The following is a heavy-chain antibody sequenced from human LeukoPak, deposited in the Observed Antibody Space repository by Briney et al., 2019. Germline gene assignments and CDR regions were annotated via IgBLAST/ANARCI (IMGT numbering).Heavy chain of an antibody. J-gene: IGHJ4*02. V-gene: IGHV1-2*02. D-gene: IGHD6-13*01. CDR1: GYTFTGYY. CDR3: AKAAGSSWYPHFGD. Sequence: GASVKVSCKASGYTFTGYYMHWVRQAPGQGLEWMGWINPNSGGTNYAQKFQGRVTMTRDTSISTAYMELSRLRSDDTAVYYCAKAAGSSWYPHFGDWGQGTLVTVSS. CDR2: INPNSGGT.